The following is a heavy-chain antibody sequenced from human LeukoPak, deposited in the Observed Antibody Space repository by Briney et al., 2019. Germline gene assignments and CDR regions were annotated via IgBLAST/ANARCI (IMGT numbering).Heavy chain of an antibody. CDR2: ISSSGSTI. D-gene: IGHD2-15*01. CDR1: GFTFSDYY. J-gene: IGHJ2*01. CDR3: ARDRAAPTWYFDL. V-gene: IGHV3-11*01. Sequence: GGSLRLSCAASGFTFSDYYMSWIRQAPGKGLEWVSYISSSGSTIYYADSVKGRFTISRDNAKNSLYLQMNSLRAEDTAVYYCARDRAAPTWYFDLWGRGTLVTVSS.